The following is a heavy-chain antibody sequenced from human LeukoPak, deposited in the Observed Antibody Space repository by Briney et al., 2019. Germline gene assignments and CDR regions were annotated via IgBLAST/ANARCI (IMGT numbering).Heavy chain of an antibody. V-gene: IGHV4-59*01. CDR3: ATDYYDSSGYFYYFDY. CDR2: IHYSGST. J-gene: IGHJ4*02. D-gene: IGHD3-22*01. CDR1: GGSISSFY. Sequence: SEALSLTCTVSGGSISSFYWSWIRQPPGKGLEWIGYIHYSGSTNYNPSLKSRVTISVDTSKNQVSLKLSSVTAADTAVYYCATDYYDSSGYFYYFDYWGQGTLVTVSS.